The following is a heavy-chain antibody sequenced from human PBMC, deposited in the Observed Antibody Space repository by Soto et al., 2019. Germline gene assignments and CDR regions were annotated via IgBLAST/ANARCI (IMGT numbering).Heavy chain of an antibody. CDR3: ASFNIVVVPAATAYYGMDV. V-gene: IGHV1-69*01. J-gene: IGHJ6*02. CDR2: IIPIFGTA. CDR1: GGTFSSYA. Sequence: QVQLVQSGAEVKKPASSVKVSCKASGGTFSSYAISWVRQAPGQGLEWMGGIIPIFGTANYAQKFQGRVTITADESTSTAYKELCSLRSEDTAVYFCASFNIVVVPAATAYYGMDVWGQGTTVTVSS. D-gene: IGHD2-2*01.